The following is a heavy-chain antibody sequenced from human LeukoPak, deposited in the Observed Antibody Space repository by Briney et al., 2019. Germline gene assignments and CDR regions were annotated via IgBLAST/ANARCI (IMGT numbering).Heavy chain of an antibody. CDR1: GYTFTSYD. CDR3: ARRRYSSSFYYYYYMDV. CDR2: TNPNSGNT. J-gene: IGHJ6*03. Sequence: GASVKVSCKASGYTFTSYDINWVRQATGQGIEWMGWTNPNSGNTGYAQKFQGRVTMTRNTSISTAYMELSSLRSEDTAVYYCARRRYSSSFYYYYYMDVWGKGTTVTVSS. V-gene: IGHV1-8*01. D-gene: IGHD6-6*01.